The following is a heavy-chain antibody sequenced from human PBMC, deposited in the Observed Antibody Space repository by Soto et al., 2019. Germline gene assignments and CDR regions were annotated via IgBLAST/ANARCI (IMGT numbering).Heavy chain of an antibody. Sequence: QVQLVESGGGVVQPGRSLRLSCAASGFTFSSYAMHWVRQAPGQGLEWVALISYDGSNKYYADSVKGRFTISRDNSKNTLYLQMNSLRPEDTAVYHCARDQGGTTLYYHGMDVWGKGTTVTVSS. J-gene: IGHJ6*04. CDR2: ISYDGSNK. D-gene: IGHD1-7*01. CDR1: GFTFSSYA. V-gene: IGHV3-30-3*01. CDR3: ARDQGGTTLYYHGMDV.